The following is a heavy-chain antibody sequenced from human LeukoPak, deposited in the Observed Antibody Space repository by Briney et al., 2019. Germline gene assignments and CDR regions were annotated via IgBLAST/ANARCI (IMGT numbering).Heavy chain of an antibody. J-gene: IGHJ3*02. CDR1: GFTFSSYA. Sequence: GGSLRLSCAASGFTFSSYAMSWVRQAPGKGLEWVSAISGSGGSTYYADSVKGRFTISRDNSKNTLYLQMNSLRAEDTAVYYCAKEGIAVAGTQDAFDIWGQGTMVTVSS. CDR3: AKEGIAVAGTQDAFDI. CDR2: ISGSGGST. V-gene: IGHV3-23*01. D-gene: IGHD6-19*01.